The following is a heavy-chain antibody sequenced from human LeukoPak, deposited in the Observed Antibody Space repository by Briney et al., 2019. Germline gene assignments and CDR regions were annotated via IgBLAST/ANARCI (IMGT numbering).Heavy chain of an antibody. Sequence: PGGSLRLSCATSGFTFDDYAMHWVRQAPGKGLEWVSGIKTDGSMTSHADSVKGRFTISRDNAKNTLYLQMNGLRAEDTAVYYCTRDGGTTFFDYWGQGTLVTVSS. CDR2: IKTDGSMT. CDR1: GFTFDDYA. CDR3: TRDGGTTFFDY. D-gene: IGHD1-7*01. J-gene: IGHJ4*02. V-gene: IGHV3-74*01.